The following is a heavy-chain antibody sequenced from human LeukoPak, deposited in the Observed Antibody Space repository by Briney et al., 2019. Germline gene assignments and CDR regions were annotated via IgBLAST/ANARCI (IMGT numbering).Heavy chain of an antibody. CDR3: TTLVEYYYDSSGYPSDY. D-gene: IGHD3-22*01. V-gene: IGHV3-15*01. J-gene: IGHJ4*02. Sequence: GGSLRLSCAASGFTFSNAWMSWVRHAPGKGLEWVGRIKSKTDGGTTDYAAPVKGRFTISRDDSKNTLYLQMNSLKTEDTAVYYCTTLVEYYYDSSGYPSDYWGQGTLVTVSS. CDR2: IKSKTDGGTT. CDR1: GFTFSNAW.